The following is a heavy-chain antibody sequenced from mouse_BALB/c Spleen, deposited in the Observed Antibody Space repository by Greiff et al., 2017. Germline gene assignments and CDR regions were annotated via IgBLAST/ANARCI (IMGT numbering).Heavy chain of an antibody. CDR1: GFTFSSYG. CDR2: ISSGGSYT. J-gene: IGHJ4*01. V-gene: IGHV5-6*01. D-gene: IGHD3-1*01. Sequence: EVKLVESGGDLVKPGGSLKLSCAASGFTFSSYGMSWVRQTPDKRLEWVATISSGGSYTYYPDSVKGRFTISRDNAKNTLYLQMSSLKSEDTAMYYCARNHRDYAMDYWGQGTSGTVAS. CDR3: ARNHRDYAMDY.